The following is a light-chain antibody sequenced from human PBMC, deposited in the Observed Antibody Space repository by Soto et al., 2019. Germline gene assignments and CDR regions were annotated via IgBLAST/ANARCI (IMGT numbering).Light chain of an antibody. Sequence: QSALTQPASVSGSPGQSIAVSCSGISSDIGAYIHVSWYQQHPGKAPKLMIYDVSNRPSGVSDRFSGSKSGNTASLTISGLQAEDEADYYCTSYTTSGTYVFGAGTKLTVL. CDR1: SSDIGAYIH. V-gene: IGLV2-14*03. CDR3: TSYTTSGTYV. J-gene: IGLJ1*01. CDR2: DVS.